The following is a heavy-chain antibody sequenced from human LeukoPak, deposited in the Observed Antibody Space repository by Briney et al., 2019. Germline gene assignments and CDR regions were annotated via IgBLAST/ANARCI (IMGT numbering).Heavy chain of an antibody. CDR1: AFTFSNYW. Sequence: QSGGSLRLSCAASAFTFSNYWMSWVRQAPGKGLEGVANIKEDGSERNYVDSVKGGFTIYRENAKKSVYVQMNSLRFDDTAVYYCARDRGYSTFDYWGQGTLVTVSS. V-gene: IGHV3-7*01. D-gene: IGHD4-23*01. J-gene: IGHJ4*02. CDR3: ARDRGYSTFDY. CDR2: IKEDGSER.